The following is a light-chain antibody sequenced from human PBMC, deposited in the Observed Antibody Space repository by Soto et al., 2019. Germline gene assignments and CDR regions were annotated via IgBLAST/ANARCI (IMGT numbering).Light chain of an antibody. Sequence: DIQMTQPPSSVSASVGDRVTITCRASQTVNNWLAWYQQRPGKAPKLLIYASSTLQGGVPSRFSGSGSGTDFTLTISSLQPEDFATYYCQQANTFPLTFGGGTKVDIK. CDR2: ASS. J-gene: IGKJ4*01. V-gene: IGKV1-12*01. CDR3: QQANTFPLT. CDR1: QTVNNW.